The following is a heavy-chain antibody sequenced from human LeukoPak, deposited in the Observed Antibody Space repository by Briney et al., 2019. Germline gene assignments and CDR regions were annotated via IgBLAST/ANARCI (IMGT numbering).Heavy chain of an antibody. CDR2: IYSRDNT. CDR1: GFTASSNY. Sequence: PGGSLRLSCAASGFTASSNYMSWVRQAPGKGLEWISIIYSRDNTDYADSVKGRFIISRDNSKNTVYPQMNSLRADDTAVYYCARDRAYGDYAAWGQGTLVTVSS. CDR3: ARDRAYGDYAA. J-gene: IGHJ5*02. D-gene: IGHD4-17*01. V-gene: IGHV3-53*01.